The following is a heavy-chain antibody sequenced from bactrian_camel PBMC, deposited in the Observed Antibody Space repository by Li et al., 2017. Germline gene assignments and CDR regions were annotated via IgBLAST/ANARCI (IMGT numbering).Heavy chain of an antibody. CDR3: AEGRGSRGEHCYSLNY. Sequence: VQLVESGGGSVQAGGSLTLSCAAGRYTYKRNCMGWFRQRPGKDREGLAVLWIGGATTTYADSVKGRFTIFQDSAKNTVYLQMNNLQPEDTATYYCAEGRGSRGEHCYSLNYWGQGTQVTVS. V-gene: IGHV3S1*01. CDR1: RYTYKRNC. D-gene: IGHD6*01. J-gene: IGHJ4*01. CDR2: LWIGGATT.